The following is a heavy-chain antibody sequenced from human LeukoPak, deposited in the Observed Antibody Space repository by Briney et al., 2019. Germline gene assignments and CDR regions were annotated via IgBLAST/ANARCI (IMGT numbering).Heavy chain of an antibody. Sequence: GGSLRLSCAASGFTFSSYTMSWVRQAPGKGLEWVAVISYDGSNKYYADSVKGRFTISRDNSKNTLYLQMNSLRAEDTAVYYCAREVFGYYDSSGHLDYWGQGTLVTVSS. V-gene: IGHV3-30-3*01. D-gene: IGHD3-22*01. CDR2: ISYDGSNK. J-gene: IGHJ4*02. CDR1: GFTFSSYT. CDR3: AREVFGYYDSSGHLDY.